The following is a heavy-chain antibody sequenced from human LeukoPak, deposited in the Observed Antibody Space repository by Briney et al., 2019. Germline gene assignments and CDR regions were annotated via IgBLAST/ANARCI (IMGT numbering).Heavy chain of an antibody. J-gene: IGHJ4*02. CDR2: ISAYNGNT. V-gene: IGHV1-18*01. CDR3: ERDVSGGYVGLGY. CDR1: GYTFTSYG. Sequence: ASVKVSCKASGYTFTSYGISWVRQAPGQGLEWMGWISAYNGNTNYAQKLQGRVTMTTDTSTSTAYMELRSLRDDDTAGYYCERDVSGGYVGLGYWRQGTLVTVSS. D-gene: IGHD5-12*01.